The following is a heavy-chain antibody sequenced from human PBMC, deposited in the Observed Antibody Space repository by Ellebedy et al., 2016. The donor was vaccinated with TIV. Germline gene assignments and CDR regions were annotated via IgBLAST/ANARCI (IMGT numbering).Heavy chain of an antibody. J-gene: IGHJ3*02. Sequence: AASVKVSCKAAGYTFTSNGISWVRQALGQGLEWLGWINPNSGGTNYAKKFQGRVTMTRDTSISTAYMELSRLRSDDTAVYYCSRDTIYDSSGYYSQPDAFDIWGQGTMVTVSS. CDR2: INPNSGGT. V-gene: IGHV1-2*02. CDR3: SRDTIYDSSGYYSQPDAFDI. CDR1: GYTFTSNG. D-gene: IGHD3-22*01.